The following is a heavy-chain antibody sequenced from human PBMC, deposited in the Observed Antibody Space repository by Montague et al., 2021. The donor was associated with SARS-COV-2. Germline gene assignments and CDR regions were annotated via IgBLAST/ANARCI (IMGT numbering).Heavy chain of an antibody. CDR2: IYYSGST. D-gene: IGHD3-3*01. Sequence: SETLSLTCTVSGGSISSSSYYWGWLRQLPEKGLEWIGSIYYSGSTYYNPSLKSRVTIPVDTSKNQFSLKLSSVTAADTAVYYRARKASRGITICGVVTASYYVDYGGQGTLVTVSS. CDR3: ARKASRGITICGVVTASYYVDY. J-gene: IGHJ4*02. V-gene: IGHV4-39*01. CDR1: GGSISSSSYY.